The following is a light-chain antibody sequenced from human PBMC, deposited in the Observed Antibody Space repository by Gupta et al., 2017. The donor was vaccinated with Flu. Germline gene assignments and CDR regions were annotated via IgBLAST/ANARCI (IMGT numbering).Light chain of an antibody. V-gene: IGKV1-39*01. J-gene: IGKJ1*01. CDR1: QSVNRL. CDR3: QQSYSTPQT. Sequence: DIQMTQSPSSVSASVGDRVSITCRASQSVNRLLNWYQQKAGEAPKLLIYAASTLQSGVPSRFSGSGSGTDFTLTIDTLQPQDLAIYYCQQSYSTPQTFGQGTKVEIK. CDR2: AAS.